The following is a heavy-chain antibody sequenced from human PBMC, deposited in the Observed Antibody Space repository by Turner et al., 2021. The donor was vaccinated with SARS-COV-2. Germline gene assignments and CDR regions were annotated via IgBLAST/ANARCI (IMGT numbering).Heavy chain of an antibody. V-gene: IGHV3-30-3*01. Sequence: VQLVESGGGLVKPGGSLRLSCAASGFTFSSYAMHWVRQAPGKGLEWVAVISYDGSNKYYADSVKGRFTISRDNSKNTLYLQMNSLRAEDTAVYYCARPSSGSYFSYFDYWGQGTLVTVSS. CDR1: GFTFSSYA. CDR2: ISYDGSNK. D-gene: IGHD1-26*01. CDR3: ARPSSGSYFSYFDY. J-gene: IGHJ4*02.